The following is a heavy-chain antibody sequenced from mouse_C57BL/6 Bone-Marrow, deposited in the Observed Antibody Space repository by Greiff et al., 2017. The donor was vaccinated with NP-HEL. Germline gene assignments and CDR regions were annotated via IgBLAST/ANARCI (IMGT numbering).Heavy chain of an antibody. J-gene: IGHJ3*01. D-gene: IGHD2-2*01. CDR2: IWGVGST. CDR1: GFSLTSYG. CDR3: ASLWFGAY. V-gene: IGHV2-6*01. Sequence: VKLVESGPGLVAPSQSLSITCTVSGFSLTSYGVDWVRQSPGKGLEWLGVIWGVGSTNYNSALKSRLSISKDNSKSQVFLKMNSLQTDDTAMYYCASLWFGAYWGQGTLVTVSA.